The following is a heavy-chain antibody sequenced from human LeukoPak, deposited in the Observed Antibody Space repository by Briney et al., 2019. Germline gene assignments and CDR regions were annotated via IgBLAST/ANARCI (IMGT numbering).Heavy chain of an antibody. CDR2: INHSGST. CDR1: GGSFSGYY. V-gene: IGHV4-34*01. CDR3: ARARGVGDY. J-gene: IGHJ4*02. Sequence: SETLSLTCAVYGGSFSGYYWSWIRQPPGKGLEWIGEINHSGSTNYNPSLKSRVTISVGTSKNQFFLTLSSVTAADTAVYYCARARGVGDYWGQGTLVTVSS. D-gene: IGHD3-10*01.